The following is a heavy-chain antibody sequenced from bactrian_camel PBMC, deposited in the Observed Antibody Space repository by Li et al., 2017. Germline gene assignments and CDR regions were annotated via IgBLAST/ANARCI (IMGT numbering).Heavy chain of an antibody. CDR3: AKDLSEGPGVSGTRGNYNY. CDR2: IRRDGAT. V-gene: IGHV3-1*01. D-gene: IGHD2*01. CDR1: GFTFDEHD. J-gene: IGHJ4*01. Sequence: VQLVESGGDSVQAGQSLRLSCTASGFTFDEHDMGWYRQAPGNECELASTIRRDGATYYADSVKGRFTISRDNAKNTLYLQLNSLKSEDTAMYYCAKDLSEGPGVSGTRGNYNYWGQGTQVTVS.